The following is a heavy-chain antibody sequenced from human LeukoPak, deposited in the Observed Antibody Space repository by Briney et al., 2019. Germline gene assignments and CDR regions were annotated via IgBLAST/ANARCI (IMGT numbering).Heavy chain of an antibody. CDR3: AGEEWFLSY. CDR2: INQDGSET. D-gene: IGHD3-3*01. V-gene: IGHV3-7*01. J-gene: IGHJ4*02. CDR1: GFTFSSNW. Sequence: GGSLRLSCAASGFTFSSNWMDWVRQAPGKGLEWVANINQDGSETYYVDSVKGRFTISRDNAKNSLYLQMNNLRAEDTGVYYCAGEEWFLSYWGQGTLVTVSS.